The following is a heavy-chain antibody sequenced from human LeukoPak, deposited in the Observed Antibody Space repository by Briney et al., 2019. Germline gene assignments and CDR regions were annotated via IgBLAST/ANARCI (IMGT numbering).Heavy chain of an antibody. D-gene: IGHD3-10*01. CDR1: GGSFSGYY. Sequence: SETLSLTCAVYGGSFSGYYWSWIRQPPGKGLEWIGEINHSGSTNYNPSLKSRVTISVDTSKNQFSLKLSSVTAADTAVYYCARDGGSGSYYKEDYYMDVWGKGTTVTISS. V-gene: IGHV4-34*01. CDR2: INHSGST. J-gene: IGHJ6*03. CDR3: ARDGGSGSYYKEDYYMDV.